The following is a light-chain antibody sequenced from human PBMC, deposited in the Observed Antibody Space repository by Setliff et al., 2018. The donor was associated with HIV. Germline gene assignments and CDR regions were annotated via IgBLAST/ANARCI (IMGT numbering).Light chain of an antibody. Sequence: QSALAQPASVSGSPGQSITISCTGTSSDVGGYNYVSWYQQHPGKAPELVIYDVSNRPSGVSNRFSGSNSGNTASLTISGLQADDEADYYCSSYTSSSSYVFGAGTKVTVL. CDR3: SSYTSSSSYV. CDR2: DVS. V-gene: IGLV2-14*03. J-gene: IGLJ1*01. CDR1: SSDVGGYNY.